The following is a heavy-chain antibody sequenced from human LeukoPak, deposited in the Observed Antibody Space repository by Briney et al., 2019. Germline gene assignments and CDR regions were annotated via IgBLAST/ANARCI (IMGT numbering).Heavy chain of an antibody. CDR2: INTHGSST. CDR3: LAGYYYYYMDV. D-gene: IGHD3-16*01. Sequence: PGGPLRLSCAASGFAFSNYWLHWVRQAPGKGLEWVARINTHGSSTNYADSVKGRFTISRDNAKNTLYLQMTSLSAEDTAVYYVLAGYYYYYMDVWGKGTTVTVSS. V-gene: IGHV3-74*01. J-gene: IGHJ6*03. CDR1: GFAFSNYW.